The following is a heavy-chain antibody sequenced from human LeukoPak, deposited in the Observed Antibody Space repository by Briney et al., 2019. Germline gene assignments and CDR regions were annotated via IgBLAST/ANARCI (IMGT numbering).Heavy chain of an antibody. V-gene: IGHV1-18*01. Sequence: ASVTVSCKASGGTFSSYAISWVRQAPGQGLEWMGWISAYNGNTNYAQKLQGRVTMTTDTSTSTAYMELRSLRSDDTAVYYCARGSSSNFDYWGQGTLVTVSS. CDR2: ISAYNGNT. D-gene: IGHD2-15*01. CDR1: GGTFSSYA. J-gene: IGHJ4*02. CDR3: ARGSSSNFDY.